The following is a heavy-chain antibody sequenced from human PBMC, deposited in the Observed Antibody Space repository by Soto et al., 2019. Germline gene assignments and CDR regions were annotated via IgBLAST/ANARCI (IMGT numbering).Heavy chain of an antibody. CDR1: GGTFSSYT. D-gene: IGHD3-9*01. CDR2: IIPILGIA. J-gene: IGHJ5*02. V-gene: IGHV1-69*02. Sequence: GASVKVSCKASGGTFSSYTISWVRQAPGQGLEWMGRIIPILGIANYAQKFQGRVTITADKSTSTAYMELSSLRSEDTAVYYCARVVYYDILTGSPPYTWFDPWGQGTLVTVSS. CDR3: ARVVYYDILTGSPPYTWFDP.